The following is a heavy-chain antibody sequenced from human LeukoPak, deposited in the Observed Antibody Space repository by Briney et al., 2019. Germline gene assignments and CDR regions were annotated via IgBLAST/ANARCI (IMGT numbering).Heavy chain of an antibody. D-gene: IGHD3-22*01. CDR1: GFTFSDYG. CDR2: VSGSSAYT. CDR3: AKDGKRITMIGVVRRGHYLDY. J-gene: IGHJ4*02. Sequence: GGSLRLSCAASGFTFSDYGMSWVRQAPGKGLEWVSAVSGSSAYTYYADSVKGRFTISRDNSKNTLYLQMNNLRAGDTAVYYCAKDGKRITMIGVVRRGHYLDYWGQGTLVTVSS. V-gene: IGHV3-23*01.